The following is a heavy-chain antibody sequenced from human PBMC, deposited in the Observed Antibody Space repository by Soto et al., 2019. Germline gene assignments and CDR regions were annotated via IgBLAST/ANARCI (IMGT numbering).Heavy chain of an antibody. CDR2: ISGYNGNT. CDR3: ARDREYYYDSSGNYYYHYGLDV. D-gene: IGHD3-22*01. CDR1: GYTFTDYG. Sequence: QVQLVESGAEVKKPGASVKVSCKASGYTFTDYGISWVRQAPGQGLEWMGWISGYNGNTKYAQKFQGRVTMTTDTPTNTAYMELRSLRSDDTAVYYCARDREYYYDSSGNYYYHYGLDVWWQGTTVTVS. V-gene: IGHV1-18*04. J-gene: IGHJ6*01.